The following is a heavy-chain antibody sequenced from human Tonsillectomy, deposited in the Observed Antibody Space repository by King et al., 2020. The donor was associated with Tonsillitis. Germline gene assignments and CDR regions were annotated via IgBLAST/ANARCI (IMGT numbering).Heavy chain of an antibody. CDR1: GFSLSTSGVG. V-gene: IGHV2-5*02. J-gene: IGHJ2*01. CDR3: AQEAIQPGRPTITMVRGNWYVER. CDR2: IYWDDDK. Sequence: TLKESGPTVVKPTQTLTLTCTFSGFSLSTSGVGVGWIRQPPGKALEWLALIYWDDDKRYSPSLQSTLTITKDTSKNRVFLRMTNMDPDDTAKYYSAQEAIQPGRPTITMVRGNWYVERWGRGTLVS. D-gene: IGHD3-10*01.